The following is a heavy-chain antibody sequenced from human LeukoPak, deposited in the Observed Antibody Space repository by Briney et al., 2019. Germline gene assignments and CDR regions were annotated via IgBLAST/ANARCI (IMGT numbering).Heavy chain of an antibody. J-gene: IGHJ3*02. Sequence: GGSLRLSCAASGFTFSSCAMSWVRQAPGKGLEWVSAISGSGGSTYYADSVKGRFTISRDNSKNTLYLQMNSLRAEDTAVYYCAKDQGNYYVSDPHDAFDIWGQGTMVTVSS. CDR2: ISGSGGST. CDR1: GFTFSSCA. D-gene: IGHD3-10*02. CDR3: AKDQGNYYVSDPHDAFDI. V-gene: IGHV3-23*01.